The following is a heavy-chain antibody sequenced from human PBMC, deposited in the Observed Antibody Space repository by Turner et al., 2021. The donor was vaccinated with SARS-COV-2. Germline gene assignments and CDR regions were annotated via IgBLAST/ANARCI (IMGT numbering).Heavy chain of an antibody. Sequence: QVQLVQSGAEVKKPGASVKASCKASGYTFTSYAMHWVRVAPGQRLEWMGWINAGNGKTKYSHNCQGRVTITRYTSASTAYMELSSLRSEDTAVYYCARDVGYCSSTSCYTVSHCDYWGQGTLVTVSS. V-gene: IGHV1-3*01. CDR2: INAGNGKT. CDR3: ARDVGYCSSTSCYTVSHCDY. D-gene: IGHD2-2*02. J-gene: IGHJ4*02. CDR1: GYTFTSYA.